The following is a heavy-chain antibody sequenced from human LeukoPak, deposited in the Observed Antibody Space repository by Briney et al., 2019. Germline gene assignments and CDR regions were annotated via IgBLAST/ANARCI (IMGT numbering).Heavy chain of an antibody. D-gene: IGHD3/OR15-3a*01. CDR1: GFTFSSYG. Sequence: AGGSLRLSCAASGFTFSSYGMHWVRQAPGKGLEWVAFTWYDESKNSHADSVKGRFTISRDNSKNTLYLQMDSLRAEDTAVYYCARDAGERWTVDFDYWGQGTLVTVSS. CDR2: TWYDESKN. CDR3: ARDAGERWTVDFDY. J-gene: IGHJ4*02. V-gene: IGHV3-33*01.